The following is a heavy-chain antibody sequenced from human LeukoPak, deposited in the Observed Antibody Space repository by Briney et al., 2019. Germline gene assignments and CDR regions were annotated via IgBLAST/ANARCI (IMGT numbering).Heavy chain of an antibody. D-gene: IGHD1-14*01. CDR2: IVVGSGNT. CDR3: AAVDHPFDY. Sequence: GASVKVSCKASGFTFTSSATQWVRQARGQRLEWIGWIVVGSGNTNYAQKFQERVTITRDMSTSTDMELSSLRSEDTAVYYCAAVDHPFDYWGQGTLVTVSS. CDR1: GFTFTSSA. V-gene: IGHV1-58*02. J-gene: IGHJ4*02.